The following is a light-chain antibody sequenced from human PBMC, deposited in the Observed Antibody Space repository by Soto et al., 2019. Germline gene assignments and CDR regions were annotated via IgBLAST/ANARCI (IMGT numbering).Light chain of an antibody. V-gene: IGLV2-14*01. CDR3: LSYTSVNTRV. CDR2: EVG. CDR1: SGDIGGYDY. J-gene: IGLJ3*02. Sequence: QSALTQPASVSRSPGQSITISCTGTSGDIGGYDYVSWYQQHPGTAPKLIIYEVGNRPSGVSHRFSGSKSGNTASLTISGLQAEDEANYYCLSYTSVNTRVFGGGTKVTVL.